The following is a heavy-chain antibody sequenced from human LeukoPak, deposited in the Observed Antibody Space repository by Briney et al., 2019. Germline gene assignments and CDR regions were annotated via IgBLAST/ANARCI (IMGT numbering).Heavy chain of an antibody. CDR1: GFTVSSNY. J-gene: IGHJ3*02. D-gene: IGHD5-24*01. Sequence: GGSLRLSCAASGFTVSSNYMSWVRQAPGKGLEWVSSISSSSYIYYADSVKGRFTISRDNAKNSLYLQMNSLRAEDTAVYYCARDTGVEMATIDAFDIWGQGTMVTVSS. V-gene: IGHV3-69-1*01. CDR3: ARDTGVEMATIDAFDI. CDR2: ISSSSYI.